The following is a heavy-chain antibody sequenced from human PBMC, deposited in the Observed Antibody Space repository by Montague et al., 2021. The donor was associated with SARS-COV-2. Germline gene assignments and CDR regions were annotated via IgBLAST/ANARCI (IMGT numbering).Heavy chain of an antibody. V-gene: IGHV4-59*01. CDR2: INYSGST. CDR3: ARAPIYRSSWYAYFDY. CDR1: GGSISGYY. Sequence: SETLSLTCTVSGGSISGYYRSWIRQPPGKGLEWIGYINYSGSTHYNPSLQSRVALSKDTSKNQFSLSLTSVTAADTAMYFCARAPIYRSSWYAYFDYWGQGILVTVSS. D-gene: IGHD6-13*01. J-gene: IGHJ4*02.